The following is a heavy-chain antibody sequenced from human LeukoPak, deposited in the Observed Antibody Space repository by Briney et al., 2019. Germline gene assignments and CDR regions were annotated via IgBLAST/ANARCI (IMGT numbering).Heavy chain of an antibody. Sequence: GGSLRLSCAGSGFTFSDFWMTWVRQTPGKGLEWVANIKEDGTEKNLVDSVKGRFTISRDNTKNSLYLQMNSLRAEDTAVYYCARDRTVVADWGQGTLVTVSS. D-gene: IGHD2-15*01. CDR1: GFTFSDFW. CDR3: ARDRTVVAD. V-gene: IGHV3-7*03. CDR2: IKEDGTEK. J-gene: IGHJ4*02.